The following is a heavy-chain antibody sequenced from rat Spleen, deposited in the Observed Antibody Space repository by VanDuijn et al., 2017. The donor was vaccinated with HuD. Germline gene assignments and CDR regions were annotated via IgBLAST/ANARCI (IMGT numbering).Heavy chain of an antibody. D-gene: IGHD1-10*01. V-gene: IGHV2-1*01. J-gene: IGHJ2*01. CDR2: LWGDGST. Sequence: QVQLKESGPGLVQPSQTLSLTCTVSGFSLTSYNVHWVRQPPGKGLEWMGGLWGDGSTYYNSALKSRLSIRRDTSKSQLFLKMNSLQTDDTAIYFCTRRGIITTTFDHWGQGVMVTVSS. CDR1: GFSLTSYN. CDR3: TRRGIITTTFDH.